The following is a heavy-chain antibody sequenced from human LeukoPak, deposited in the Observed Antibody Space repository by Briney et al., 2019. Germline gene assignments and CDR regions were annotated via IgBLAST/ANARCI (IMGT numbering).Heavy chain of an antibody. D-gene: IGHD6-19*01. CDR1: GFTFSTYW. Sequence: GGSLRLSCAASGFTFSTYWMSWVRQAPGKGLEWVSYISSSSSTIYYADSVKGRFTISRDNAKNSLYLQMNSLRDEDTAVYYCAREGSGWYVWFDPWGQGTLVTVSS. CDR3: AREGSGWYVWFDP. J-gene: IGHJ5*02. V-gene: IGHV3-48*02. CDR2: ISSSSSTI.